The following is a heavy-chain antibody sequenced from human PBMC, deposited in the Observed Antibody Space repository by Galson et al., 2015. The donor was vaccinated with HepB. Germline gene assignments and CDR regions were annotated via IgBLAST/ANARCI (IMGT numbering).Heavy chain of an antibody. CDR1: GFTFGDYA. J-gene: IGHJ4*02. D-gene: IGHD1-20*01. CDR2: ISWNSGSI. CDR3: AKDLTVALITYPGY. V-gene: IGHV3-9*01. Sequence: SLRLSCAASGFTFGDYAMHWVRQAPGKGLEWVSGISWNSGSIGYADSVKGRFTISRDNAKNSLYLQMNSLRAEDTALYYCAKDLTVALITYPGYWGQGTLVTVSS.